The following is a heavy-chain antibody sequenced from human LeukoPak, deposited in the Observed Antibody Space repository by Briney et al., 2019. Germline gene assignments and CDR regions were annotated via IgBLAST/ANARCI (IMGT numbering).Heavy chain of an antibody. D-gene: IGHD5-18*01. V-gene: IGHV3-48*03. CDR3: ARGEATAMVPDFDY. Sequence: PGGSLRLSCAASGFTFSSYEMNWVRQAPGKGLEWVSYISSSGSTIYYADSVKGRFTTSRDNAKNSLYLQMNSLRAEDTAVYYCARGEATAMVPDFDYWGQGTLVTVSS. CDR1: GFTFSSYE. J-gene: IGHJ4*02. CDR2: ISSSGSTI.